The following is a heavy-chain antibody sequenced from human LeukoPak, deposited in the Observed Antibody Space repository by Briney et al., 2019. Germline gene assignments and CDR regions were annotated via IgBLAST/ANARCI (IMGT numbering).Heavy chain of an antibody. Sequence: GGSLRLSCAASGFTFSDYYMSWIRQAPGKGLEWVSYISSSGSTIYYADSVKGRFTISRDNAKNSLYLQMNSLRAEDTAVYYCAREPYYYGSGTNGMDVWGQGTTVTVSS. CDR2: ISSSGSTI. CDR3: AREPYYYGSGTNGMDV. V-gene: IGHV3-11*01. D-gene: IGHD3-10*01. CDR1: GFTFSDYY. J-gene: IGHJ6*02.